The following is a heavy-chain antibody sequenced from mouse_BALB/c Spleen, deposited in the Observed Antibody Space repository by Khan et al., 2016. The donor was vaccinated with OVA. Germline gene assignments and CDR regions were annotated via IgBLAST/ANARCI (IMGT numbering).Heavy chain of an antibody. CDR1: GFSLTNYG. CDR3: ARQPYYHYNIMDY. D-gene: IGHD2-10*01. V-gene: IGHV2-6-1*01. Sequence: QVQLKESGPGLVAPSQSLSITCTISGFSLTNYGVHWVRQPPGKGLEWLVVIWSDGSTTYNSALKSRLTISKDNSKSQVFLKMNSLKTDDTTVYFCARQPYYHYNIMDYWGQGTSVTVSS. J-gene: IGHJ4*01. CDR2: IWSDGST.